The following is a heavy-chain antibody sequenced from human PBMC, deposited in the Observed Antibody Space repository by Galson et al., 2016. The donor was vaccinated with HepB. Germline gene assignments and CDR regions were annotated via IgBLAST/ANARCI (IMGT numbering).Heavy chain of an antibody. V-gene: IGHV5-51*01. Sequence: QSGAEVKKPGESLRISCQGSPHNFATSWVGWVRQLPGKGLEWMGVINPGDSDTRYRPSFRGPVTLLVDKSISTAYLQWTSLKVSDPATYSCARVVPPLGDCSGYNWYGNAFDTWGQGTTVVVSS. J-gene: IGHJ3*02. CDR2: INPGDSDT. D-gene: IGHD3-22*01. CDR1: PHNFATSW. CDR3: ARVVPPLGDCSGYNWYGNAFDT.